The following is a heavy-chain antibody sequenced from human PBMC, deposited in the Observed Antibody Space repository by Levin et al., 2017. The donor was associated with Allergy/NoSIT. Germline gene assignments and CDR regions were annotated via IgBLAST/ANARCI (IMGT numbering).Heavy chain of an antibody. V-gene: IGHV4-31*03. CDR2: IYYSGST. Sequence: SETLSLTCSVSGGSISSGGYYWSWIRQHPGKGLEWIGYIYYSGSTYYNPSLKSRVTISVDTSKNQFSLKLSSVTAADTAVYYCARGVLPSRTNDYWGQGTLVTVSS. D-gene: IGHD3-10*01. CDR1: GGSISSGGYY. CDR3: ARGVLPSRTNDY. J-gene: IGHJ4*02.